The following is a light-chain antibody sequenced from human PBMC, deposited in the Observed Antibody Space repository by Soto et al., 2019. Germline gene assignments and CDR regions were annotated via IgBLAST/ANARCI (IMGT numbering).Light chain of an antibody. CDR3: ATWDSSLSGGV. CDR1: TSNIGNNY. CDR2: DNN. J-gene: IGLJ3*02. V-gene: IGLV1-51*01. Sequence: QLVLTQPPSVSSASGLKVTISCSGSTSNIGNNYVSWYQQLPGTAPKLLIYDNNRRPSGIPDRFSASKSGTSATLGITGLQTGDEADYYCATWDSSLSGGVFGGGTKVTVL.